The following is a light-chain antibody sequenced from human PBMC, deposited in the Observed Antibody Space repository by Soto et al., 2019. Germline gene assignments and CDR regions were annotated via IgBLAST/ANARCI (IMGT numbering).Light chain of an antibody. CDR1: QSLLHSNGYNY. CDR2: LDS. CDR3: LQDIQTSRT. V-gene: IGKV2-28*01. Sequence: DIVMTQSPLSLPVTPGEPASISCRSSQSLLHSNGYNYLDWYLQKPGQSPQLLIYLDSNRAPGVPARFSGSGSGTDFTLKISRLDADDVGVYYCLQDIQTSRTFGGGTKVEIK. J-gene: IGKJ4*01.